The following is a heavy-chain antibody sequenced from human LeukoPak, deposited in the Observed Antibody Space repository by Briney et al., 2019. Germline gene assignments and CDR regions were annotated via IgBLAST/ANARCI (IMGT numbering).Heavy chain of an antibody. Sequence: GGSLRLSCAASGFTFSSYGMQWVRQAPGKGLEWVAVISYDGSNKYYADSVKGRFTISRDNSKNTLSLLLSSLRAEDTAVYYCATEWFTGTSLHYTYWGQGTLVTVSS. CDR2: ISYDGSNK. CDR1: GFTFSSYG. CDR3: ATEWFTGTSLHYTY. J-gene: IGHJ4*02. D-gene: IGHD3-3*01. V-gene: IGHV3-30*03.